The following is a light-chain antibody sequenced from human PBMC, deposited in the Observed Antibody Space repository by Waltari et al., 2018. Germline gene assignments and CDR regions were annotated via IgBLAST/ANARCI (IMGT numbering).Light chain of an antibody. CDR1: SSDVGGYSY. V-gene: IGLV2-14*03. Sequence: QSALTQPASVSGSPGQSIPIPCTGTSSDVGGYSYVSWYQQQPDKAPKLLIYDVSNRALGVSNRFSGSKSGNTASLTISGLQAEDESDYYCSSFTSKSTWVFGGGTKLTVL. J-gene: IGLJ3*02. CDR2: DVS. CDR3: SSFTSKSTWV.